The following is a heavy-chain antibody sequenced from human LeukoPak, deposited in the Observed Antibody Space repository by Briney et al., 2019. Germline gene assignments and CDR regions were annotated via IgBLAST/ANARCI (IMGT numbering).Heavy chain of an antibody. J-gene: IGHJ1*01. CDR3: ARRTGAAPGEFFLH. CDR2: IYSSGST. Sequence: GSLRLSCAGSGFIVSSSYTSWVRQAPGKGLEWVSAIYSSGSTDYADSVRGRFTIARDTSKNMVYLQMNSLTAEDTAIYYCARRTGAAPGEFFLHWGQGTLVTVSS. V-gene: IGHV3-53*01. D-gene: IGHD6-19*01. CDR1: GFIVSSSY.